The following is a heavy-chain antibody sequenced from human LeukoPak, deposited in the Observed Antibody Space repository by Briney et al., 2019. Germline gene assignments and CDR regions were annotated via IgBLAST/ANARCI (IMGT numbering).Heavy chain of an antibody. CDR3: ARVAGSIDY. CDR1: GYTFTTYD. J-gene: IGHJ4*02. D-gene: IGHD6-19*01. Sequence: ASVKVSCTASGYTFTTYDINWVRQATGQGLEWMGWMSPNSGYTGYAQKFQGRVTITRDTSISTAYMELSSLRSEDTAVYYCARVAGSIDYWGQGTLVTVSS. V-gene: IGHV1-8*03. CDR2: MSPNSGYT.